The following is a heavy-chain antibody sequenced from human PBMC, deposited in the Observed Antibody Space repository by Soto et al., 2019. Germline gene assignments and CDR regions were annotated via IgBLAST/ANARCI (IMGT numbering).Heavy chain of an antibody. CDR1: GFTFDDYA. D-gene: IGHD2-2*01. CDR2: ISWNSGSI. V-gene: IGHV3-9*01. J-gene: IGHJ6*02. CDR3: AKSGGCSTTSCHYYYYYYAMDV. Sequence: QPGGSLRLSCAASGFTFDDYAMYWVRQRPGKGLEWVSGISWNSGSIGYADSVKGRFTISRDNAKNSLYLQMNSLRPEDTALYYCAKSGGCSTTSCHYYYYYYAMDVWGQGTTVTVS.